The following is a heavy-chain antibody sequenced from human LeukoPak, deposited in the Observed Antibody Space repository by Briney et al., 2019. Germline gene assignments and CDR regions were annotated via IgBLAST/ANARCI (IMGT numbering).Heavy chain of an antibody. D-gene: IGHD4-17*01. V-gene: IGHV1-2*02. CDR2: IDSNSGGT. CDR1: GYTFTGYY. J-gene: IGHJ4*02. Sequence: ASVTVSCKSSGYTFTGYYMHWVRQAPGQGFEWMGRIDSNSGGTNYAQNFQGRVTMTRDTSISTVYMELISLRSDDTAVYYCAREMSYDDYRTSDYWGQGTLVTVSS. CDR3: AREMSYDDYRTSDY.